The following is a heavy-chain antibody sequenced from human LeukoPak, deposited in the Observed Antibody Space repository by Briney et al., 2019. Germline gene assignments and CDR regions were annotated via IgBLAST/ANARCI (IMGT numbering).Heavy chain of an antibody. V-gene: IGHV3-23*01. Sequence: GGSLRLSCAASGFTFSTYAMNWVRQAPGKGLEWVSGLSGTGTSTHYADSVKGRFTISRDNSKNTLYLQMNSLRAEDTDKYYCAKVTSPIACSGTTCFPFDSWGPGTLVTVSS. CDR2: LSGTGTST. J-gene: IGHJ4*02. D-gene: IGHD2-2*01. CDR3: AKVTSPIACSGTTCFPFDS. CDR1: GFTFSTYA.